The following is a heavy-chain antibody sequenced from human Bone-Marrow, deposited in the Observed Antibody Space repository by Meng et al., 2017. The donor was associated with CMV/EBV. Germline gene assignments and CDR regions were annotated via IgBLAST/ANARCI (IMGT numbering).Heavy chain of an antibody. V-gene: IGHV3-23*01. J-gene: IGHJ6*01. CDR2: ISGSGSRT. D-gene: IGHD4-23*01. Sequence: GESLKISCEASGFTFSSYAMNWVRQAPGKGLEWVSTISGSGSRTYIADSVKGRLTISRDNSKNTLYLEMNSLRAEDTAVYYCAKVLRARTPNFYYGMDVWGQGNTVNVDS. CDR3: AKVLRARTPNFYYGMDV. CDR1: GFTFSSYA.